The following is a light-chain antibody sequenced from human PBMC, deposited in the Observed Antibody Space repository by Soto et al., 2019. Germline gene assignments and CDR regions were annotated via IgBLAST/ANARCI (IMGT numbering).Light chain of an antibody. CDR3: QQYDSSPLT. CDR2: GAS. Sequence: EIVLTQSPGTLSLSRGERATLSCRASQSVRSSHLAWYQQKPGQAPRLLIYGASSRATGIPDRFSGGGSGADFTLTISRLEPEDFAVYYCQQYDSSPLTFGGGTKVDIK. CDR1: QSVRSSH. V-gene: IGKV3-20*01. J-gene: IGKJ4*01.